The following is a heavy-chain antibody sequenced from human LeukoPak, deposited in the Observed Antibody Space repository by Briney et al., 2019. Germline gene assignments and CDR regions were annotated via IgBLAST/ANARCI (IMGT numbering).Heavy chain of an antibody. CDR3: ARVCSGWYTYYYYYGMDV. CDR2: IYSGGST. CDR1: GIAVSSNY. Sequence: GGSLRLSCAASGIAVSSNYMSWVRQAPGKGLEWVSVIYSGGSTYYSDSVKGRFTISRDNSKNTLYLQMNSLRAEDTAVYYCARVCSGWYTYYYYYGMDVWGQGTTVTVSS. D-gene: IGHD6-19*01. V-gene: IGHV3-66*01. J-gene: IGHJ6*02.